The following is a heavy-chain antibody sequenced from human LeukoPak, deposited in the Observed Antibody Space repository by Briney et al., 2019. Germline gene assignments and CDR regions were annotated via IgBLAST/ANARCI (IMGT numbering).Heavy chain of an antibody. CDR2: ISYDGSNK. Sequence: GGSLRLSCAASGFTFSSYGMHWVRQAPGKGLEWVAVISYDGSNKYYADSVKGRFTISRDNSKNTLYLQMNSLRAEDTAVYYCAKDDSSGYWGVLGDYWGQGTLVTVSS. J-gene: IGHJ4*02. CDR1: GFTFSSYG. V-gene: IGHV3-30*18. D-gene: IGHD3-22*01. CDR3: AKDDSSGYWGVLGDY.